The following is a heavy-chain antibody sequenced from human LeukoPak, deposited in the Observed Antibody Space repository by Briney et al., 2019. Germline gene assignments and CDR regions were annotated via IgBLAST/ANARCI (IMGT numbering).Heavy chain of an antibody. Sequence: PSETLSLTCAVSGGSISSSSYYWGWIRQPPGKGLEWIGSIYYSGSTYYNPSLKSRVTISVDTSKNQFSLKLSSVTAADTAVYYCARDVVVPAANRGDAFDIWGQGTMVTVSS. V-gene: IGHV4-39*07. CDR2: IYYSGST. D-gene: IGHD2-2*01. CDR1: GGSISSSSYY. J-gene: IGHJ3*02. CDR3: ARDVVVPAANRGDAFDI.